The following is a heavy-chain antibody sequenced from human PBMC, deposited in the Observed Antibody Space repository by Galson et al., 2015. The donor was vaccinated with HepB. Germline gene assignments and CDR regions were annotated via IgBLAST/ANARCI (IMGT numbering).Heavy chain of an antibody. CDR2: IYWNDDK. V-gene: IGHV2-5*01. CDR3: ARSRKLGMNFDY. CDR1: GFSLSTSGVA. D-gene: IGHD7-27*01. Sequence: PALVKPTQTLTLTCTFSGFSLSTSGVAVGWIRQPPGKALEWLALIYWNDDKRYSPSLKSRVTITKDTSKNQVVLTLTNMDPMDTGTYYCARSRKLGMNFDYWCQGTLVPFSS. J-gene: IGHJ4*02.